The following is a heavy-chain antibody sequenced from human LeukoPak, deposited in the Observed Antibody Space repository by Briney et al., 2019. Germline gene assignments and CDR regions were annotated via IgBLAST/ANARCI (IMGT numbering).Heavy chain of an antibody. J-gene: IGHJ4*02. CDR1: GFTFSRHG. CDR3: ARDRVLHYFDY. D-gene: IGHD3-16*01. CDR2: IWYDGSDK. Sequence: GRSLRLSCAASGFTFSRHGMHWVRQAPGKGLEWVAVIWYDGSDKYYADSVKGRFTISRDNSKNTLYLQMTSLRADDTAVYYCARDRVLHYFDYWGQGALVTVSS. V-gene: IGHV3-33*01.